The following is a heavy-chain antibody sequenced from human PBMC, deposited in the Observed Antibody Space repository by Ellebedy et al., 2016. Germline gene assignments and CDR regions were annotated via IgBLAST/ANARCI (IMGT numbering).Heavy chain of an antibody. CDR3: ATDFYDDSGYTTHLQH. J-gene: IGHJ1*01. CDR1: GFSVSSND. D-gene: IGHD3-22*01. V-gene: IGHV3-66*01. Sequence: GESLKISCVISGFSVSSNDMSWVRQAPGKGLEWVSILYRGGSTYYADSVKGRFTVSRDNAKASLFLQMSNLRVEDTAVYFCATDFYDDSGYTTHLQHWGQGTLVTVSS. CDR2: LYRGGST.